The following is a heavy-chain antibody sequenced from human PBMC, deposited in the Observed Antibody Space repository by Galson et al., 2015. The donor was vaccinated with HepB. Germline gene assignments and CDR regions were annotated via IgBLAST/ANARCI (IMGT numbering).Heavy chain of an antibody. Sequence: SLRLSCAASGFTFDDYTMHWVRQAPGKGLEWVSLISWDGGSTYYADSVKGRFTISRDNSKNSLYLQMNSLRTEDTALYYCAKAPVYCSGGSCYEYYYGMDVWGQGTTVTVSS. CDR3: AKAPVYCSGGSCYEYYYGMDV. D-gene: IGHD2-15*01. CDR2: ISWDGGST. CDR1: GFTFDDYT. J-gene: IGHJ6*02. V-gene: IGHV3-43*01.